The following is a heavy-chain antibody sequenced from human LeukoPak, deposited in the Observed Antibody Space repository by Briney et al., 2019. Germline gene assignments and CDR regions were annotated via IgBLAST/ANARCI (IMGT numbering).Heavy chain of an antibody. Sequence: GRSLRLSCAASGFTFSSYAMHWVRQAPGKGLEWVAVISYDGSNKYYADSVKGRFTISRDNSKNTLYLQMNSLRAEDTAVYYCARFHLTGLYYYYYYGMDVWGQGTTVTVSS. CDR2: ISYDGSNK. J-gene: IGHJ6*02. CDR1: GFTFSSYA. D-gene: IGHD3-9*01. V-gene: IGHV3-30*04. CDR3: ARFHLTGLYYYYYYGMDV.